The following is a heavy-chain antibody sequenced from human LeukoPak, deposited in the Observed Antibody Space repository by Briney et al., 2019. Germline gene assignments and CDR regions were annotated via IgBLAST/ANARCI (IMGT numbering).Heavy chain of an antibody. J-gene: IGHJ3*02. D-gene: IGHD4-17*01. CDR3: ARGSGTTEAFDI. CDR2: IIPILGIA. CDR1: GGTFSSYA. Sequence: SVKVSCKASGGTFSSYAISWVRQAPGQGLEWMGRIIPILGIANYAQKFQGGVTITADKSTSTAYMELSSLRSEDTAVYYCARGSGTTEAFDIWGQGTMVTVSS. V-gene: IGHV1-69*04.